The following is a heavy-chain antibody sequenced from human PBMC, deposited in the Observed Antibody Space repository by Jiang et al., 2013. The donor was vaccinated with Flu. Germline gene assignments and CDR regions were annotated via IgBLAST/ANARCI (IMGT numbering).Heavy chain of an antibody. D-gene: IGHD3-9*01. J-gene: IGHJ4*02. V-gene: IGHV4-39*07. CDR3: ARVPGDYDILTGYGSFDY. CDR1: GGSISSSSYY. CDR2: IYYSGST. Sequence: TLSLTCTVSGGSISSSSYYWGWIRQPPGKGLEWIGSIYYSGSTYYNPSLKSRVTISVDTSKNQFSLKLSSVTAADTAVYYCARVPGDYDILTGYGSFDYWGQGTLVTVSS.